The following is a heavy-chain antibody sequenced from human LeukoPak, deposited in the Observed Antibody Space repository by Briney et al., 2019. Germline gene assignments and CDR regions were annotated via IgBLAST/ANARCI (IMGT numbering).Heavy chain of an antibody. J-gene: IGHJ4*02. CDR3: ASSRWDSSGYYLY. CDR1: GGSISSGGYY. V-gene: IGHV4-31*03. D-gene: IGHD3-22*01. CDR2: IYYSGST. Sequence: SQTLSLTCTVPGGSISSGGYYWSWIRQHPGKGLEWTGYIYYSGSTYYNPSLKSRVTISVDTSKNQFSLKLSSVTAADTAVYYCASSRWDSSGYYLYWGQGTLVTVSS.